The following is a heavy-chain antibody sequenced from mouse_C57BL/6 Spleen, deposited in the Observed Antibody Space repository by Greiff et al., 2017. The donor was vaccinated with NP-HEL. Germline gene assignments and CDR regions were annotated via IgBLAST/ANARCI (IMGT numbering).Heavy chain of an antibody. V-gene: IGHV1-52*01. J-gene: IGHJ2*01. CDR3: ARSELGPYYFDY. CDR1: GYTFTSYW. D-gene: IGHD4-1*01. Sequence: VQLQQPGAELVRPGSSVKLSCKASGYTFTSYWMHWVKQRPIQGLEWIGNIDPSDSETHYNQKFKDKATLTVDKSSSTAYMQLSSLTSEDSAVYYCARSELGPYYFDYWGQGTTLTVSS. CDR2: IDPSDSET.